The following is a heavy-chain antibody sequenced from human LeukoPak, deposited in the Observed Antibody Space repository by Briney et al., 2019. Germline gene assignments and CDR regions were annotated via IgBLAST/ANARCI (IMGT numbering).Heavy chain of an antibody. J-gene: IGHJ5*02. CDR2: INPNSGGT. V-gene: IGHV1-2*02. CDR1: GYTFTGYY. CDR3: ARAIRQLGQFDP. D-gene: IGHD6-6*01. Sequence: ASVKVSCKASGYTFTGYYMHWVRQAPGQGLEWMGWINPNSGGTNYAQKFQGRVTMTTDTSTSTAYMELRSLRSDDTAVYYCARAIRQLGQFDPWGQGTLVTVSS.